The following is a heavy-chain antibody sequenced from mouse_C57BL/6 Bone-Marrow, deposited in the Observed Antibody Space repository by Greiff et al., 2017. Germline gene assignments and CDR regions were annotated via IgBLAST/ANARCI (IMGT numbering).Heavy chain of an antibody. V-gene: IGHV2-9*01. CDR3: AIMVTTDYYAMDY. D-gene: IGHD2-2*01. CDR2: IWGGGST. Sequence: VQVVESGPGLVAPSQRLSITCTVSGFSLTSYGVDWVRQPPGKGLEWLGVIWGGGSTNYYSALMSRLSISKDNSKSQVFLKMNILQTDDTAMYYCAIMVTTDYYAMDYWGQGTSVTVSS. J-gene: IGHJ4*01. CDR1: GFSLTSYG.